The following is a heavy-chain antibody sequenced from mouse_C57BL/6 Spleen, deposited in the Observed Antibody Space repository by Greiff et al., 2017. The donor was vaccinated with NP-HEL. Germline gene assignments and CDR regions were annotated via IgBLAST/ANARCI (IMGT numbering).Heavy chain of an antibody. Sequence: QVQLQQPGAELVRPGSSVKLSCKASGYTFTSYWMHWVKQRPIQGLEWIGNIDPSDSETHYNQKFKDKATLTVDKSSSTAYMQLSSLTSEDSAVYYCAREDKEGSSLWFAYWGQGTLVTVSA. CDR3: AREDKEGSSLWFAY. CDR1: GYTFTSYW. D-gene: IGHD1-1*01. J-gene: IGHJ3*01. V-gene: IGHV1-52*01. CDR2: IDPSDSET.